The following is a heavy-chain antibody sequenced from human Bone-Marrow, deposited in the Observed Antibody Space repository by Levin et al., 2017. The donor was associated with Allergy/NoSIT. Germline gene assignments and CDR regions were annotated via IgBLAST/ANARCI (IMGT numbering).Heavy chain of an antibody. CDR3: RSYPLIAVAGDGVVFDY. CDR2: ISGSGGST. J-gene: IGHJ4*02. Sequence: GGSLRLSCAASGFTFSSYAMSWVRQAPGKGLEWVSAISGSGGSTYYADSVKGRFTISRDNSKNTLYLQMNSLRAEDTAVYYCRSYPLIAVAGDGVVFDYWGQGTLVTVSS. V-gene: IGHV3-23*01. D-gene: IGHD6-19*01. CDR1: GFTFSSYA.